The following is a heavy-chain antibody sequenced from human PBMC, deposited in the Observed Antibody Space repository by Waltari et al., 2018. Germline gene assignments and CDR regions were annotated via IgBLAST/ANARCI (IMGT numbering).Heavy chain of an antibody. D-gene: IGHD6-6*01. J-gene: IGHJ5*02. CDR1: GGFFSGYF. CDR3: ARGDSSSSTPFDP. V-gene: IGHV4-34*01. CDR2: INHSGST. Sequence: QAGGARTVEASGDLSPPLPVFGGFFSGYFWDLVRQPPGKGLEWIGEINHSGSTNYNPSLKSRVTISVDTSKNQFSLKLSSVTAADTAVYYCARGDSSSSTPFDPWGQGTLVTVSS.